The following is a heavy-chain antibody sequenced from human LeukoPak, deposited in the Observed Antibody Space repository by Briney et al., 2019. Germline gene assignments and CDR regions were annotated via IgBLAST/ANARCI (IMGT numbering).Heavy chain of an antibody. Sequence: GASVKVSFKASGYSFTSYDFNWVRQATGQRPEWMGWMSPNSGDTGYAQKFQDRVTMTRNTSISTAYMALSSLRSDDTAVYYCARGPPNWGYDYWGPGTLVTVSS. CDR3: ARGPPNWGYDY. CDR2: MSPNSGDT. CDR1: GYSFTSYD. D-gene: IGHD7-27*01. V-gene: IGHV1-8*01. J-gene: IGHJ4*02.